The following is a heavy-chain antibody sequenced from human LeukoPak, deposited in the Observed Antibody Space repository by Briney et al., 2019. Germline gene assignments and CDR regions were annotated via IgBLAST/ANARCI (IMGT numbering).Heavy chain of an antibody. J-gene: IGHJ4*02. V-gene: IGHV4-31*03. CDR3: ARDCSSTSCYIDY. CDR2: IYYSGST. Sequence: SETLSLTCTVSGGSISSGGYYWSWIRQHPGKGLEWIGYIYYSGSTYYNPSLKSRVTMSVDTSKNQFSLKLSSVTAADTAVYYCARDCSSTSCYIDYWGQGTLVTVSS. D-gene: IGHD2-2*02. CDR1: GGSISSGGYY.